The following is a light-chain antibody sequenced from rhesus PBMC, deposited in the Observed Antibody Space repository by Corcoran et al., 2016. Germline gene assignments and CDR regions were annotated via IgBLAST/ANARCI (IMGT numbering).Light chain of an antibody. CDR3: MQGTQLPYS. CDR2: VGS. J-gene: IGKJ2*01. CDR1: QSLLHSDGYPY. Sequence: DIVMTQTPLSLPVTPGEPASISCRSSQSLLHSDGYPYLDWYLQKPGQSPQLLIYVGSKRASGVPVRFRGRGSGTYFTLKISRVEAEDVGVYYCMQGTQLPYSFGQGTKVEIK. V-gene: IGKV2-90*01.